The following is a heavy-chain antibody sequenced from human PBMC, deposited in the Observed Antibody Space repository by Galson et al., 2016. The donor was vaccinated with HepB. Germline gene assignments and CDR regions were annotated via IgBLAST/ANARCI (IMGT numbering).Heavy chain of an antibody. Sequence: SLRLSCAASGFTFSRSWMTWVRQAPGRGLEWLANIKEDGSSTNHVDSVKGRFTISRDNAKTSLYLQMNSLRAEDTAAYYCATPDEGSGRIFDYWGQGTLVTVSS. CDR2: IKEDGSST. J-gene: IGHJ4*02. V-gene: IGHV3-7*03. CDR3: ATPDEGSGRIFDY. D-gene: IGHD2-15*01. CDR1: GFTFSRSW.